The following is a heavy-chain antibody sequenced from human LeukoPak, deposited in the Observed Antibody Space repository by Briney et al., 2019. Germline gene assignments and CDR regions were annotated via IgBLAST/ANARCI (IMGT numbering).Heavy chain of an antibody. J-gene: IGHJ4*02. CDR2: IRSGATTI. Sequence: GGTLRLSCEASGFSFSDYYMSWIRQPPGKGLEWIAYIRSGATTIYYADSVKGRFTISRDDAKNSLYLQMNSLRAEDTAVYYCARVVGIAAAGTGSIDYWGQGTLVTVSS. D-gene: IGHD6-13*01. CDR1: GFSFSDYY. V-gene: IGHV3-11*04. CDR3: ARVVGIAAAGTGSIDY.